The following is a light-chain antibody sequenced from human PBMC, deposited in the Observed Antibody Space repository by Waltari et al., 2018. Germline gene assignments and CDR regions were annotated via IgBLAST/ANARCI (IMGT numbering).Light chain of an antibody. Sequence: QSVLTQPPSVSGAPGPTVTISCTGSSSNIAAGYDVHWSHPLPGTAPNLLIHGNMDGKTIRPPGVPDRFSRSKSGTSASLAITGLQAEDEADYYCQSYDSSLSASVFGGGTKLTVL. CDR3: QSYDSSLSASV. J-gene: IGLJ2*01. CDR1: SSNIAAGYD. V-gene: IGLV1-40*01. CDR2: GKT.